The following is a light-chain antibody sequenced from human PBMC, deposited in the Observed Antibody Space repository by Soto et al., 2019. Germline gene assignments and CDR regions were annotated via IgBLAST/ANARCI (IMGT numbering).Light chain of an antibody. V-gene: IGKV3-20*01. CDR3: QQYCSSPPFI. CDR2: GAS. J-gene: IGKJ3*01. Sequence: IVLTQSPGTLSLTPRERATLSCRASQSVSSSYLAWYQQKPDQAPRLLIYGASSRATGIPDRFGGSGSGTDFSLTISSLVPEDSAVYYCQQYCSSPPFIFGPGTRVDI. CDR1: QSVSSSY.